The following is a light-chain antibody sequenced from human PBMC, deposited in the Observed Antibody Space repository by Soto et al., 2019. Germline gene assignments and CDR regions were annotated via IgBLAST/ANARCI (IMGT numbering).Light chain of an antibody. J-gene: IGKJ1*01. CDR1: QSIDSD. Sequence: EIMMTQSPANVSVFPGERATLSCRASQSIDSDLAWYQQKPGHVPRLLIYGASTRATVIPARLSGSGSGTEFNLTIISLQSDDFAVYYCQQYSHWRTFGPGTKVEI. CDR3: QQYSHWRT. CDR2: GAS. V-gene: IGKV3-15*01.